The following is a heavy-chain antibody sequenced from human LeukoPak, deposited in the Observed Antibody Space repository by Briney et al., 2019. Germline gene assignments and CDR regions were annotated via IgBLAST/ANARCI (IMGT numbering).Heavy chain of an antibody. CDR1: GYSFTNYW. J-gene: IGHJ3*02. CDR3: ARPAYCGGDCYSKAAFDI. D-gene: IGHD2-21*02. Sequence: GESLKISCKGSGYSFTNYWIGWVRQLPGKGLRWMGIIYPGDSDTRYSPSFQGQVTISADKSISTAYLQWSSLKASDTAMYYCARPAYCGGDCYSKAAFDIWGQGTMVTVSS. CDR2: IYPGDSDT. V-gene: IGHV5-51*01.